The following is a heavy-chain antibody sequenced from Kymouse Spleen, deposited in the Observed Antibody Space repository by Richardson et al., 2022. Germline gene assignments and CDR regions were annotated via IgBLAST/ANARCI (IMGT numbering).Heavy chain of an antibody. CDR1: GFTFSSYG. CDR3: AKYSSGWFDY. D-gene: IGHD6-19*01. Sequence: QVQLVESGGGVVQPGRSLRLSCAASGFTFSSYGMHWVRQAPGKGLEWVAVISYDGSNKYYADSVKGRFTISRDNSKNTLYLQMNSLRAEDTAVYYCAKYSSGWFDYWGQGTLVTVSS. V-gene: IGHV3-30*18. CDR2: ISYDGSNK. J-gene: IGHJ4*02.